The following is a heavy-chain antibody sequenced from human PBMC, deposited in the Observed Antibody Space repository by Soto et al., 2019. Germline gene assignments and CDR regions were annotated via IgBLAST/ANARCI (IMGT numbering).Heavy chain of an antibody. CDR3: AREGAAPYYNYGMDV. Sequence: QLQLQESGPGLVKPSHTLSLTCTVSGGSISSGGYFWSWIRQHPGKGLEWVGFIYYSGSTYSNPYLKSRVTISVDTSKNQFSLKLSSVTAADTAVYYCAREGAAPYYNYGMDVWGQGTTVTVSS. D-gene: IGHD6-6*01. V-gene: IGHV4-31*03. CDR1: GGSISSGGYF. J-gene: IGHJ6*02. CDR2: IYYSGST.